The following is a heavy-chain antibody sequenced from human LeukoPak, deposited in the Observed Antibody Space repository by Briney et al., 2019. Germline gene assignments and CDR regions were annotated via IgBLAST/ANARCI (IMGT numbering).Heavy chain of an antibody. CDR1: GYTFVSYG. CDR3: ARAGDEVPTYFDY. CDR2: INAYSIKT. V-gene: IGHV1-18*04. D-gene: IGHD3-16*01. Sequence: ASVKVSCKASGYTFVSYGMSWIRQAPGQGLEWMGWINAYSIKTKYAQKFQGRVTMTTDTSTTTAYLDLRGLTSDDTAVYYCARAGDEVPTYFDYWGQGTLITVSS. J-gene: IGHJ4*02.